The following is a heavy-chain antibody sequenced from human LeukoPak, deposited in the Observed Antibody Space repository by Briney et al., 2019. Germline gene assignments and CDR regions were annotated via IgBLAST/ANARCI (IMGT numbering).Heavy chain of an antibody. CDR2: IIPIFGTA. CDR1: GGTFSSYA. V-gene: IGHV1-69*13. J-gene: IGHJ6*02. Sequence: SVTVSCTASGGTFSSYAISWVRQAPGQGLEWMGGIIPIFGTANYAQKFQGRVTITADESTSTAYMELSSLRSEDTAVYYCASGIFGVVTYYYYGMDVWGQGTTVTVSS. CDR3: ASGIFGVVTYYYYGMDV. D-gene: IGHD3-3*01.